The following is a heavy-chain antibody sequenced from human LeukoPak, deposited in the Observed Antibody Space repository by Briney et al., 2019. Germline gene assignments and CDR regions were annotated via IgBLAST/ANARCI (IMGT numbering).Heavy chain of an antibody. CDR1: GFTFSSYW. CDR2: IKQDGSEK. CDR3: ARGSYDFWSGHIGA. Sequence: GGSLRLSCAASGFTFSSYWMSWVRQAPGKGLEWVANIKQDGSEKYYVDSVKGRFTISRDNAKNSLYLQMNSLRAEDTAVYYCARGSYDFWSGHIGAWGQGTLVTVSS. V-gene: IGHV3-7*01. D-gene: IGHD3-3*01. J-gene: IGHJ5*02.